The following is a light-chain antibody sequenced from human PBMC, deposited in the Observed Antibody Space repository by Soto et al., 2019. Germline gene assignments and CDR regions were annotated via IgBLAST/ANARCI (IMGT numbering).Light chain of an antibody. CDR3: QQYYSTPHT. CDR2: WAS. Sequence: DIVMTQSPDSLAVSLGERATINCKSSQNVVYSSNNKNYLAWFQQKIGQPPKLLISWASARESGVPDRFSGSGSGTDSTLTISSLQAEDVAVYFCQQYYSTPHTFGQGTKLEIK. V-gene: IGKV4-1*01. CDR1: QNVVYSSNNKNY. J-gene: IGKJ2*01.